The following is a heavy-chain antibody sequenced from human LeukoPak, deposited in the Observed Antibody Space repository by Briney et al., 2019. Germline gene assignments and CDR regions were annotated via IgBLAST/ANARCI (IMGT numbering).Heavy chain of an antibody. CDR3: ARDSRQQLVPFDY. CDR2: IKQDGYEK. J-gene: IGHJ4*02. V-gene: IGHV3-7*01. CDR1: GFTFSNYW. Sequence: GGSLRLFCAASGFTFSNYWMNWVRQAPGKGLEWVANIKQDGYEKYYVDSVKGRFTISRDNAKNSLYLQMNSLRAEDTAVYYCARDSRQQLVPFDYWGQGTLVTVSS. D-gene: IGHD6-13*01.